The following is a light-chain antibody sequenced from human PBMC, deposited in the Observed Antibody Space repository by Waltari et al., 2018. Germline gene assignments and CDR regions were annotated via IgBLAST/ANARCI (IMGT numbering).Light chain of an antibody. V-gene: IGKV1-39*01. CDR2: AAS. Sequence: DIQMTQSPSSLSASVGDRVTITCRASQSISNYLNWYQQKPGKAPKLLVYAASNLQSGVPSRFSGSGSGTDFTLTIGGLQPEDFASYYCQQSDITPYTFGQGTKLEIK. CDR3: QQSDITPYT. J-gene: IGKJ2*01. CDR1: QSISNY.